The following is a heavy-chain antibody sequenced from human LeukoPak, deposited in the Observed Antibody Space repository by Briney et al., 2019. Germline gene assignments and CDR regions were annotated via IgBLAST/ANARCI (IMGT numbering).Heavy chain of an antibody. CDR2: IKKDGSEK. D-gene: IGHD3-22*01. J-gene: IGHJ5*02. CDR1: GFTFSSYW. CDR3: ARDADYYDSSGFSS. Sequence: GGSLRLSCAASGFTFSSYWMSWVRQAPGKGLEWVAKIKKDGSEKYYVDSVKGRFTISRDNAKNSLYLQMNSLRAEDTAVYYCARDADYYDSSGFSSWGQGTLVTVSS. V-gene: IGHV3-7*01.